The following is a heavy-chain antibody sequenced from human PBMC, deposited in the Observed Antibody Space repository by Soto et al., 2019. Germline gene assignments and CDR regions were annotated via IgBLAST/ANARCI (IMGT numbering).Heavy chain of an antibody. CDR2: IYHSGST. CDR3: ARNGRDYGDPTVSAFDI. Sequence: QVQLQESGPGLVKPSGTLSLTCAVSGGSISSSNWWSWVRQPPGKGLEWIGEIYHSGSTNYNPSLKSRVTISVDTSKNQFSLKLSSVTAADTAVYYCARNGRDYGDPTVSAFDIWGQGTMVTVSS. V-gene: IGHV4-4*02. CDR1: GGSISSSNW. J-gene: IGHJ3*02. D-gene: IGHD4-17*01.